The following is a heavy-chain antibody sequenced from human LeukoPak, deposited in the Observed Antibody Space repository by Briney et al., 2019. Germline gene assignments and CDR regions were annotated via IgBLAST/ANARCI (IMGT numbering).Heavy chain of an antibody. Sequence: PGGSLRLSCAASGFTFSSYEMNWVRQAPGKGLEWVSYISSSGSTIYYADSVKGRFTISRDNAKNSLYLQMSCVRAEDTAVYYCARGPSPYAFDIWGQGTMVTVSS. CDR1: GFTFSSYE. CDR3: ARGPSPYAFDI. CDR2: ISSSGSTI. V-gene: IGHV3-48*03. J-gene: IGHJ3*02.